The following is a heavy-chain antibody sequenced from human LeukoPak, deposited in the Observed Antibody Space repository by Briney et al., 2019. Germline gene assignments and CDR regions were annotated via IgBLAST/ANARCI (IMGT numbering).Heavy chain of an antibody. Sequence: GGSLRLSCAASGFTFSTYGITWVRQAPGKGLEWVSAISGRADLTFYADSVKGRFTISRDNSRNTLYLQMNSLRDEDTAIYYCAKNGDRGAYCSGGTCYPYYYYYMDVWGKGTTVTISS. V-gene: IGHV3-23*01. CDR1: GFTFSTYG. CDR2: ISGRADLT. D-gene: IGHD2-15*01. J-gene: IGHJ6*03. CDR3: AKNGDRGAYCSGGTCYPYYYYYMDV.